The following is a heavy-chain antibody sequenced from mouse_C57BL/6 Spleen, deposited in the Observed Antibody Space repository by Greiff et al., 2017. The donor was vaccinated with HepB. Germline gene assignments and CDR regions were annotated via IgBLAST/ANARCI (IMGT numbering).Heavy chain of an antibody. J-gene: IGHJ2*01. Sequence: VQLQQPGAELVMPGASVKLSCKASGYTFTSYWMHWVKQRPGQGLEWIGEIDPSDSYTNYNQKFKGKSTLTVDKSSSTAYMQISSLTSEDSAVYYCARRGYDYDGGYYFDYWGQGTTLTVSS. CDR3: ARRGYDYDGGYYFDY. V-gene: IGHV1-69*01. CDR1: GYTFTSYW. D-gene: IGHD2-4*01. CDR2: IDPSDSYT.